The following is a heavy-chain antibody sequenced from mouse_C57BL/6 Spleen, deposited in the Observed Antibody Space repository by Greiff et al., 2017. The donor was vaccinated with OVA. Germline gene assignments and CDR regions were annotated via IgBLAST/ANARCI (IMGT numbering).Heavy chain of an antibody. V-gene: IGHV1-64*01. CDR1: GYTFTSYW. D-gene: IGHD4-1*01. CDR3: ALTGTLTFDY. J-gene: IGHJ2*01. CDR2: IHPNSCST. Sequence: QVQLQQPGAELVKPGASVKLSCKASGYTFTSYWMHWVKQRPGQGLEWIGMIHPNSCSTNYNEKFKSKATLTVDKSSSTAYMQLSSLTSEDSAVYYCALTGTLTFDYWGQGTTLTVSS.